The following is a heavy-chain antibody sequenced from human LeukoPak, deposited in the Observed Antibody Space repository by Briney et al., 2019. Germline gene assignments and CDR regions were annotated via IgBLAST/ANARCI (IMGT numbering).Heavy chain of an antibody. J-gene: IGHJ4*02. D-gene: IGHD1-26*01. Sequence: GGSLRLSCAASGFTFSSYAMSWVRQAPGKGLEWVSVIYSGGSTYYADSVKGRFTISRDNSKNTLYLQMNSLRAEDTAVYYCARADVEWELLTQLDYWGQGTLVTVSS. CDR1: GFTFSSYA. V-gene: IGHV3-66*02. CDR2: IYSGGST. CDR3: ARADVEWELLTQLDY.